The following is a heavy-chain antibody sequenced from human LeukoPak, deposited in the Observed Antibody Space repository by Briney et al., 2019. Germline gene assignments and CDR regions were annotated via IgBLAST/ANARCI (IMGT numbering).Heavy chain of an antibody. CDR2: ISSSSSYI. CDR1: GFTFSSYS. J-gene: IGHJ4*02. V-gene: IGHV3-21*01. Sequence: PGGSLRLSCAASGFTFSSYSMNWVRQAPGKGLEWVSSISSSSSYIYYADSVKGRFTISRDNAKNSLYLQMNSLRAEDTAVYYCARVLPMAGTEGFDYWGQGTRVTVSA. CDR3: ARVLPMAGTEGFDY. D-gene: IGHD6-19*01.